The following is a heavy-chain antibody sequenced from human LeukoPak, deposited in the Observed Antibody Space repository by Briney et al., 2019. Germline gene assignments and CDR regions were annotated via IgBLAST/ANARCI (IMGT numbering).Heavy chain of an antibody. CDR1: GFTFSSYG. D-gene: IGHD6-19*01. CDR2: IKQDGSEK. Sequence: GGSLRLSCAASGFTFSSYGMSWVRQAPGKGLEWVANIKQDGSEKYYVDSVKGRFTMSRDNARNSLYLQMNSLRVEDTAVYYCARETGIPVAGLNPCYFDYWGQGTLVTVSS. J-gene: IGHJ4*02. V-gene: IGHV3-7*01. CDR3: ARETGIPVAGLNPCYFDY.